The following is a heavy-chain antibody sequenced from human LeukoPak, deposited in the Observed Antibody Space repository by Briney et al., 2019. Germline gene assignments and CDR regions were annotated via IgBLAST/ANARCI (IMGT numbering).Heavy chain of an antibody. CDR3: ARVGFLSVDAFDI. V-gene: IGHV1-69*05. CDR1: GGTFSSYA. Sequence: ASVKVSCKASGGTFSSYAISWVRQAPGQGLEWMGGIIPIFGTANYAQKFQGRVTITTDESTSTAYMELRSLRSDDTAVYYCARVGFLSVDAFDIWGQGTMVTVSS. CDR2: IIPIFGTA. J-gene: IGHJ3*02.